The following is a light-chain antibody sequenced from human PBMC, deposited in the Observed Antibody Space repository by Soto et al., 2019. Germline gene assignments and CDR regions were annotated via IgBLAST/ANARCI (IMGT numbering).Light chain of an antibody. J-gene: IGKJ1*01. CDR2: KAS. V-gene: IGKV1-5*03. Sequence: DIQMTQSPSTLSASVGDRVTITCRASQSISSWLAWYQQKPGKAAKLLIYKASSLESGVPSRFSGSGSGTDFTLTISRLEPEDFAVYYCQQYGSSGTFGQGTKVDIK. CDR3: QQYGSSGT. CDR1: QSISSW.